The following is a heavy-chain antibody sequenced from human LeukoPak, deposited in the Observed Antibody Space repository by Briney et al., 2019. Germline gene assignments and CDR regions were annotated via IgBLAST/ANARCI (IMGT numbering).Heavy chain of an antibody. V-gene: IGHV3-11*06. Sequence: GGSLRLSCAASGFTFSAYYMTWIRQAPGKGLEWVSYISSSSSYTDYADSVKGRFTISRDNAKSSLFLQMDSLRAEDTALYYCATVGYCSGGRCYYFAYWGQGTLVTVSS. CDR1: GFTFSAYY. CDR2: ISSSSSYT. J-gene: IGHJ4*02. CDR3: ATVGYCSGGRCYYFAY. D-gene: IGHD2-15*01.